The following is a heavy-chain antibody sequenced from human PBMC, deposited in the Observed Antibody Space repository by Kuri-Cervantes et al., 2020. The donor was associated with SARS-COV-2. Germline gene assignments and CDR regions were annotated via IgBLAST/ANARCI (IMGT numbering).Heavy chain of an antibody. V-gene: IGHV3-64*02. CDR1: GFTFSSYA. CDR3: ARGGDIVVVHDAFDI. J-gene: IGHJ3*02. D-gene: IGHD2-2*01. CDR2: ISSNGGST. Sequence: GGSLRLSCAASGFTFSSYAMHWVRQAPGKGLEYVSAISSNGGSTYYADSVKGRFTISRDNSKNTLYLQMNSLRAEDTAVYYCARGGDIVVVHDAFDIWGQGTMVTVSS.